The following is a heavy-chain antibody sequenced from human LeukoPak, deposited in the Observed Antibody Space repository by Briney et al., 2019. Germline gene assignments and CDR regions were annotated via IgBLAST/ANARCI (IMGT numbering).Heavy chain of an antibody. V-gene: IGHV3-21*01. CDR1: GFTFSSYS. CDR2: ISSSSSYI. CDR3: ARDVSVVTPTDF. J-gene: IGHJ4*02. D-gene: IGHD4-23*01. Sequence: GGSLRLSCAASGFTFSSYSMNWVRQAPGKGLEWVSSISSSSSYIYYADSVKGRFTISRDNAKNSLYLQLNSLRAEDTAVYYCARDVSVVTPTDFWGQGTLVTVSS.